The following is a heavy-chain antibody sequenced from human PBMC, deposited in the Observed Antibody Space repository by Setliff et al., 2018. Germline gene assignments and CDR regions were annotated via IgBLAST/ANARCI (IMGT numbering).Heavy chain of an antibody. Sequence: ASVKVSCKDSGYTFSTYGISWVRQAPGQGLEWMGWISAYNGGTNYAQKFQGRVTMTSDSSISTAYMELSGLRSDDTAVYFCARDQGHGITAAGPDFWGQGTLVTVSS. V-gene: IGHV1-18*01. J-gene: IGHJ4*02. CDR1: GYTFSTYG. CDR3: ARDQGHGITAAGPDF. CDR2: ISAYNGGT. D-gene: IGHD6-13*01.